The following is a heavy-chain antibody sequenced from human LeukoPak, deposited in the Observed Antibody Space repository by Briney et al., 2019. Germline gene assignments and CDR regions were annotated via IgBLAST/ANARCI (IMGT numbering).Heavy chain of an antibody. CDR3: ARDRGSSWTYSFDY. CDR1: GFSLSSNH. V-gene: IGHV3-53*01. J-gene: IGHJ4*02. Sequence: GGSLRLSCAASGFSLSSNHMSWVRQAPGKGLEWVSVIYSGGSTYYADSVKGRFTISRDNSKNTLYLQVNSLRAEDTAVYYCARDRGSSWTYSFDYWGQRTLVTVSS. CDR2: IYSGGST. D-gene: IGHD6-13*01.